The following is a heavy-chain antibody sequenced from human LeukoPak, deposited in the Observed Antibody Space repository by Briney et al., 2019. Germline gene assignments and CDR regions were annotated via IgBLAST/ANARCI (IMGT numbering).Heavy chain of an antibody. CDR2: ISWNSGSI. CDR1: GFTFDDYA. D-gene: IGHD6-13*01. V-gene: IGHV3-9*01. CDR3: AKDIWYEPIYGMDV. Sequence: GGSLRLSCAASGFTFDDYAMHWVRQAPGKGLEWVSGISWNSGSIGYADSVKGRFTISRDNAKNSLYLQMNSLRAEDTALYYCAKDIWYEPIYGMDVWGQGTTVTVSS. J-gene: IGHJ6*02.